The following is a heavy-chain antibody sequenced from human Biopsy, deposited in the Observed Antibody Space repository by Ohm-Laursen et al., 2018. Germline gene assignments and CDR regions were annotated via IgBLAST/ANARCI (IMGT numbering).Heavy chain of an antibody. D-gene: IGHD4-17*01. V-gene: IGHV1-69*17. CDR2: IIAVSGLV. CDR3: ATRVTPVTTLYYYAMDV. J-gene: IGHJ6*02. Sequence: SSVKVSCKASGGTFSNYAISWVRQAPGEGLEWMGGIIAVSGLVNYAQKFQGRVTITADKSTSTAHLDLSSLRSEDTAVYYCATRVTPVTTLYYYAMDVWGQGTTVTVSS. CDR1: GGTFSNYA.